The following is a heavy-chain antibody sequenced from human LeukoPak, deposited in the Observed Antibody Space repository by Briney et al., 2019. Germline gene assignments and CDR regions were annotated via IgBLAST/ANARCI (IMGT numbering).Heavy chain of an antibody. Sequence: SETLSLTCAVYGGSFSGYYWSWIRQPAGKGLEWIGRIYTSGSTNYNPSLKSRVTMSVDTSKNQFSLKLSSVTAADTAVYYCARDRYGGAAGPKNWFDPWGQGTLVTVSS. CDR1: GGSFSGYY. CDR2: IYTSGST. V-gene: IGHV4-4*07. CDR3: ARDRYGGAAGPKNWFDP. J-gene: IGHJ5*02. D-gene: IGHD6-13*01.